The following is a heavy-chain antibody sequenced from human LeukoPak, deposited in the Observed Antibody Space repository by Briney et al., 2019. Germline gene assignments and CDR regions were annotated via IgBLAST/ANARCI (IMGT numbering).Heavy chain of an antibody. V-gene: IGHV4-61*02. CDR3: ARGVVGATGDFDY. CDR1: GGSISSGSYY. Sequence: SETLSLTCTVSGGSISSGSYYWSWIRQPAGKGLEWIGRIYTSGSTNYNPSLKSRVTISVDTSKNQFSLKLSSVTAADTAVYYCARGVVGATGDFDYWGQGTLVTVSS. D-gene: IGHD1-26*01. CDR2: IYTSGST. J-gene: IGHJ4*02.